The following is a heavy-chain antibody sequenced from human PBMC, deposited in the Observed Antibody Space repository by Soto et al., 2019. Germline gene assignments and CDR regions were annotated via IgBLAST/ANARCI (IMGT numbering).Heavy chain of an antibody. D-gene: IGHD3-9*01. CDR2: IYWDDDK. CDR1: GFSLSTSGVG. Sequence: QITLKESGPTLVNPTQTLTLTCTFSGFSLSTSGVGVGWIRQPPGKALEWLALIYWDDDKRYSPSLKSRLTITKDTSKNQVVLTMTNMDPVDTATYYCAHREESYDILTGYYRGYYFDYWGQGTLVTVSS. V-gene: IGHV2-5*02. CDR3: AHREESYDILTGYYRGYYFDY. J-gene: IGHJ4*02.